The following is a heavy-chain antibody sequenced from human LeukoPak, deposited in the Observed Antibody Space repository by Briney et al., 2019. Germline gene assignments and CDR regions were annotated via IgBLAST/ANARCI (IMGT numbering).Heavy chain of an antibody. CDR2: IYYSGST. CDR3: ALSPHCGGDCYLIFGY. CDR1: GGSISSGDYY. Sequence: SETLSLTCTVSGGSISSGDYYWSWIRQPPGKGLGWIGYIYYSGSTYYNPSLKSRVTISVDTSKNQFSLKLSSVTAADTAVYYCALSPHCGGDCYLIFGYWGQGTLVTVSS. D-gene: IGHD2-21*02. J-gene: IGHJ4*02. V-gene: IGHV4-30-4*01.